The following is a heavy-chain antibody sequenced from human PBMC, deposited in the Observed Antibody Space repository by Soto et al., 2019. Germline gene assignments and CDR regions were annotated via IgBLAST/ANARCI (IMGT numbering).Heavy chain of an antibody. Sequence: GGPLRLSCAASGFTFSSYAMSWVRQAPGKGLEWVSAISGSGGSTYYADSVKGRFTISRDNSKNTLYLQMNSLRAEDTAVYYCAKLFLEWLLGPDYWGQGTLVTVSS. D-gene: IGHD3-3*01. J-gene: IGHJ4*02. CDR2: ISGSGGST. CDR1: GFTFSSYA. CDR3: AKLFLEWLLGPDY. V-gene: IGHV3-23*01.